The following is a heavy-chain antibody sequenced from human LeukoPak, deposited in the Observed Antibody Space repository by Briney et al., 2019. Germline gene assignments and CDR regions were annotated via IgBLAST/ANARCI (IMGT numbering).Heavy chain of an antibody. D-gene: IGHD6-13*01. V-gene: IGHV3-21*01. J-gene: IGHJ6*03. CDR2: ISSSSSYM. CDR3: ARARGIAAAGPPLNYYYMDV. CDR1: GFTFSSFS. Sequence: PGGSLRLSCAASGFTFSSFSMNWVRQAPGKGLEWVSSISSSSSYMYYADSVKGRFTISRDNAKNSLYLQLNSLRAEDTAVYYCARARGIAAAGPPLNYYYMDVWGIGTTVTVSS.